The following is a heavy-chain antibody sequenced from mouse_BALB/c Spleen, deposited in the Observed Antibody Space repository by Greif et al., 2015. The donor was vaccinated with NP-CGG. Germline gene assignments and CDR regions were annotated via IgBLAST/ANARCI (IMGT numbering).Heavy chain of an antibody. Sequence: EVKVEESGGGLVQPGGSRKLSCAASGFTFSDYGMAWVRQAPGKGPEWVAFISNLAYSIYYTDTVTGRFTISRENAKNTLYLEMSSLRSEDTAMYYCARDGGPYAMDYWGQGTSVTVSS. CDR2: ISNLAYSI. CDR3: ARDGGPYAMDY. CDR1: GFTFSDYG. V-gene: IGHV5-15*02. J-gene: IGHJ4*01.